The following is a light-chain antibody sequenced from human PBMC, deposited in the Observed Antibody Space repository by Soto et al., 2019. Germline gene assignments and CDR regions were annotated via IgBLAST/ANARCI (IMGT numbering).Light chain of an antibody. V-gene: IGKV3-20*01. J-gene: IGKJ2*01. Sequence: EIVLTQSPGTLSLSPGERAILSCRASQSVSSIYLAWYQQKPGQAPRLLIYRASSRATGIPDRFSGSGSGTDFTLTISRLEPEDFAVYYCQQYGGSPPYTFGQGTKLEIK. CDR1: QSVSSIY. CDR3: QQYGGSPPYT. CDR2: RAS.